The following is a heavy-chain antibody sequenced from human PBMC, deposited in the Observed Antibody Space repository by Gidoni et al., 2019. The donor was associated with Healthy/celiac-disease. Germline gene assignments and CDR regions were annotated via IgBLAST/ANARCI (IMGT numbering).Heavy chain of an antibody. CDR2: IKQDGSEK. CDR1: GFTFSSYW. J-gene: IGHJ4*02. D-gene: IGHD3-9*01. CDR3: ARDRGLRYFDWLLSPFDY. V-gene: IGHV3-7*01. Sequence: EVQLVESGGGLVEPGGSVRLSCAASGFTFSSYWMSWVRQAPGKGLEWVANIKQDGSEKYYVASVKGRFTISRDNAKNSLYLQMNSLRAEDTAVYYCARDRGLRYFDWLLSPFDYWGQGTLVTVSS.